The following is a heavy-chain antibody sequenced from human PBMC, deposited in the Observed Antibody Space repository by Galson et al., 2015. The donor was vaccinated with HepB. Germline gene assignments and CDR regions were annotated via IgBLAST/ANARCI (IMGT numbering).Heavy chain of an antibody. CDR3: ATQPGYSSGWYFGVSDYYFDY. J-gene: IGHJ4*02. D-gene: IGHD6-19*01. CDR2: FDPENGET. V-gene: IGHV1-24*01. Sequence: SVKVSCKVSGYTLTELSMHWVRQAPGKGLEWMGGFDPENGETIYAQKFQGRVTMTEDTSTDTAYMELSSLRSEDTAVYYCATQPGYSSGWYFGVSDYYFDYWGQGTLVTVSS. CDR1: GYTLTELS.